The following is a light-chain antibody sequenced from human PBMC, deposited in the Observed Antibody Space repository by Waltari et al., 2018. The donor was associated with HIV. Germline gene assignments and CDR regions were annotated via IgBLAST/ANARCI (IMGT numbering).Light chain of an antibody. CDR2: GNN. Sequence: QSVLTQPPSASGTPGQRVTISCSGSSSNIGSYYVTWYQHPPGTAPKLLIYGNNQRPSGVPDRFSGSKSGTSASLAISGLRSEDEADYYCAAWVDSLSVVFGGGTKLTVL. J-gene: IGLJ2*01. CDR1: SSNIGSYY. CDR3: AAWVDSLSVV. V-gene: IGLV1-47*01.